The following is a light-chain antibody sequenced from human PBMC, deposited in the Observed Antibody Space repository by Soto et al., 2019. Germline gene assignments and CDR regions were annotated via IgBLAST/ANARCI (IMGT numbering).Light chain of an antibody. CDR2: GAS. Sequence: EIVMTQSPATLSVSPGERATLSCRASQSVSSDLAWYQQKPGQAPRLLIYGASTRATSIAARFSGSGSGTEFTLTITSLQSEDFVVYYCQQYNSWPPTFGGGTKVEIK. J-gene: IGKJ4*01. CDR1: QSVSSD. V-gene: IGKV3-15*01. CDR3: QQYNSWPPT.